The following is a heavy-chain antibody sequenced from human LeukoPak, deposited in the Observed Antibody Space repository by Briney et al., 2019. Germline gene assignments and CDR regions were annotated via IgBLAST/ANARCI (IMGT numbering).Heavy chain of an antibody. Sequence: PGVSLRLSCAASGFNLSNYSMNWVRQAPGKGLEWVSSLSSSGTDIYHADSVKGRFTDSRDNAKNALFLQRNSLRAEDTAVYYCAREGYGDYAEAFDIWGQGTMVTVSS. V-gene: IGHV3-21*06. J-gene: IGHJ3*02. CDR3: AREGYGDYAEAFDI. CDR2: LSSSGTDI. CDR1: GFNLSNYS. D-gene: IGHD4-17*01.